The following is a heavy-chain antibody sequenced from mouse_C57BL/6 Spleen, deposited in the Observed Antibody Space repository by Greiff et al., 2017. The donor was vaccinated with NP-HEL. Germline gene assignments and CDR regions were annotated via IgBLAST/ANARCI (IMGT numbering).Heavy chain of an antibody. V-gene: IGHV2-9-1*01. J-gene: IGHJ1*03. Sequence: VMLVESGPGLVAPSQSLSITCTVSGFSLTSYAISWVRQPPGKGLEWLGVIWTGGGTNYNSALKSRLSISKDNSKSQVFLKMNSLQTDDTARYYCARNGVVAPYWYFDVWGTGTTVTVSS. CDR3: ARNGVVAPYWYFDV. CDR1: GFSLTSYA. CDR2: IWTGGGT. D-gene: IGHD1-1*01.